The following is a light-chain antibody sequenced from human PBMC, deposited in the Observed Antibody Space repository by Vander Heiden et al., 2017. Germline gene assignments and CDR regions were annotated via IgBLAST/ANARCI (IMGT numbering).Light chain of an antibody. J-gene: IGKJ4*01. CDR2: DAS. CDR3: QQRSNWPLT. V-gene: IGKV3-11*01. Sequence: EIVLTQSTATLSLSPGERAPLPRRATQPVSSYLDWYQQKPGQSPRLLIYDASNRATGIPARFSGSGSGTDFTLTISSLEPEDFAVYYCQQRSNWPLTFGGGTKVEIK. CDR1: QPVSSY.